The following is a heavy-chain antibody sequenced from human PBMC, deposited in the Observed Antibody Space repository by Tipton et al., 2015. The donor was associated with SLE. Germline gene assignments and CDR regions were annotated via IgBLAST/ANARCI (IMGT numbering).Heavy chain of an antibody. CDR3: ARDSNYYDYNYFDP. J-gene: IGHJ5*02. CDR2: IYYSGST. Sequence: TLSLTCTVSGGSISDTIYYWGWIRQPPGKGLEWIGGIYYSGSTYYNPSLQSQVTISAHTSKNQFSLKLSSVTAADTAVYFCARDSNYYDYNYFDPWGQGTLVTVSS. CDR1: GGSISDTIYY. V-gene: IGHV4-39*07. D-gene: IGHD3-22*01.